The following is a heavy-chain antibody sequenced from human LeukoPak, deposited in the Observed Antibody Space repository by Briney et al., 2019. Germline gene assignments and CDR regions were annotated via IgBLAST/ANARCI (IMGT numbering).Heavy chain of an antibody. J-gene: IGHJ4*02. CDR2: ISDSGGST. Sequence: PGGSLRLSCAASGLTFSSYAMSWVRQAPGKELEWVSVISDSGGSTYYGDSLKGRFTISRDNSKNTLYLQMNSLRAEDTAVYYCAGSYYDFWSGYLGYWGQGTLVTVSS. CDR3: AGSYYDFWSGYLGY. V-gene: IGHV3-23*01. CDR1: GLTFSSYA. D-gene: IGHD3-3*01.